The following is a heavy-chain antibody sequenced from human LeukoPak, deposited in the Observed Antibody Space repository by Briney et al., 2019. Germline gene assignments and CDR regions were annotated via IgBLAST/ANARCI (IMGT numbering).Heavy chain of an antibody. CDR2: MNPNSGNT. V-gene: IGHV1-8*01. CDR3: ARVSVGATMLAYFDY. CDR1: GYTFTSYD. J-gene: IGHJ4*02. Sequence: GASVKVSCKASGYTFTSYDINWVRQATGQGLEWMGWMNPNSGNTGYAQKFQGRVTMTRDMSTSTVYMELSSLRSEDTAVYYCARVSVGATMLAYFDYWGQGTLVTVSS. D-gene: IGHD1-26*01.